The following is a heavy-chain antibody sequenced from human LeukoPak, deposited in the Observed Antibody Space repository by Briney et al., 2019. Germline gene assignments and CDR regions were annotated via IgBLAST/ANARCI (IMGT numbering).Heavy chain of an antibody. Sequence: SVKVSCKASGGTFSSYAISWVRQAPGQGLEWMGGIIPIFGTANYAQKFQGRVTITADESTSTAYMELSSLRSEDTAVYYCARAITMVRGVIDWFDPWGQGTLVTVSS. CDR3: ARAITMVRGVIDWFDP. V-gene: IGHV1-69*13. CDR2: IIPIFGTA. CDR1: GGTFSSYA. J-gene: IGHJ5*02. D-gene: IGHD3-10*01.